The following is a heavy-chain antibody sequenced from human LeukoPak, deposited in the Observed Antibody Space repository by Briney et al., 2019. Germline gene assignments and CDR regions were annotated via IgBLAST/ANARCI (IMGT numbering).Heavy chain of an antibody. D-gene: IGHD6-19*01. J-gene: IGHJ6*02. CDR1: GFTFSSYA. CDR3: AREISVAGFYYYGMDV. V-gene: IGHV3-30-3*01. Sequence: GRSLRLSCAASGFTFSSYAMHWVRQAPAKGLEGVAVISYDGSNKYYADSVKGRFTISRDNSKNTLYLQMNSLRAEDTAVYYCAREISVAGFYYYGMDVWGQGTTVTVSS. CDR2: ISYDGSNK.